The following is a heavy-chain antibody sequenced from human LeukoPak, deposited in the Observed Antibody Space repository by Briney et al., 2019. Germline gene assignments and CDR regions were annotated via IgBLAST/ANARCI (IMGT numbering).Heavy chain of an antibody. J-gene: IGHJ4*02. CDR3: SREAPGYCSGGTCSSFDY. CDR2: INPSGGST. V-gene: IGHV1-46*01. Sequence: ASVKVSCKASGYTFTSYYMHWVRQDPRQGLEWMGMINPSGGSTSYAQKFQGRVTMTSDTSTSTVFMELSSLRAEDTAVFYCSREAPGYCSGGTCSSFDYWGQGTLVTVSS. CDR1: GYTFTSYY. D-gene: IGHD2-15*01.